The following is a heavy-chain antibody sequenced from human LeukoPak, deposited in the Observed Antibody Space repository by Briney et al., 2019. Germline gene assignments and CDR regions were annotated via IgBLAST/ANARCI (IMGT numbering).Heavy chain of an antibody. CDR1: GFTFSSYA. D-gene: IGHD2-2*01. V-gene: IGHV3-30*04. CDR2: ISYDGSNK. Sequence: GRSLRLSCAASGFTFSSYAMHWVRQAPGKGLEWVAVISYDGSNKYYADSVKGRFTISRDNSKNTLYLQMNSLRAEDTAVYYCARDLTFYCSSTSCNPTYNYLENWFDPWGQGTLVTVSS. J-gene: IGHJ5*02. CDR3: ARDLTFYCSSTSCNPTYNYLENWFDP.